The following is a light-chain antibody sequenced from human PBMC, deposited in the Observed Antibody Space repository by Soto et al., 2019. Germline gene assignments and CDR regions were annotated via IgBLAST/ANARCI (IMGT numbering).Light chain of an antibody. Sequence: QLVLTQSPSASASLGASVKLTCTLSSGHRSYAIAWHQQQPEKGPRYLMKLNSDGSHSKGDGIPDRFSGSSSGAERYLTISSLQSEDEADYYCQTWGTGIQNVVFGGGTKLTVL. CDR3: QTWGTGIQNVV. V-gene: IGLV4-69*01. CDR1: SGHRSYA. CDR2: LNSDGSH. J-gene: IGLJ2*01.